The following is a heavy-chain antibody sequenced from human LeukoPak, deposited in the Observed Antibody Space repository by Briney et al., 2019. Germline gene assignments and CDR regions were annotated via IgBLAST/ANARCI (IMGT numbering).Heavy chain of an antibody. J-gene: IGHJ5*02. Sequence: SETLSLTCAVYGGSFSGYYWSWIRQPPGKGLEWIGEINHSGSTNYNPSLKSRATISVDTSKNQFSLKLSSVTAADTAVYYCARYVRNFLYNWFDPWGQGTLVTVSS. CDR2: INHSGST. D-gene: IGHD1-14*01. CDR3: ARYVRNFLYNWFDP. V-gene: IGHV4-34*01. CDR1: GGSFSGYY.